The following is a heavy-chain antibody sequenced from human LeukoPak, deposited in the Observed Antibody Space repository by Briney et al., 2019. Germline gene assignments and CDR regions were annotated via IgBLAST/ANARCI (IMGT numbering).Heavy chain of an antibody. Sequence: SETLSPTCAVYGGSFSGYYWSWIRQPPGKGLEWIGEINHSGSTNYNPSLKSRVTISVDTSKNQFSLKLSSVTAADTAVYYCARFRTPVVVVAATPFYYYGMDVWGQGTTVTVSS. CDR3: ARFRTPVVVVAATPFYYYGMDV. CDR2: INHSGST. J-gene: IGHJ6*02. CDR1: GGSFSGYY. D-gene: IGHD2-15*01. V-gene: IGHV4-34*01.